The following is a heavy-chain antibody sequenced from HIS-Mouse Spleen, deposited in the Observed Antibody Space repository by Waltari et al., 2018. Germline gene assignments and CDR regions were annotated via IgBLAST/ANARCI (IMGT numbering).Heavy chain of an antibody. D-gene: IGHD6-19*01. Sequence: QVQLQQWGAGLLKPSETLSLTCAVYGGSFSGYYWSWIRQPPGKGLEWIGEINHRGSTHYNPSLKSRVTISVDTSKNQFSLKLSSVTAADTAVYYCARGRIAVAGLYAFDIWGQGTMVTVSS. CDR1: GGSFSGYY. CDR3: ARGRIAVAGLYAFDI. V-gene: IGHV4-34*01. CDR2: INHRGST. J-gene: IGHJ3*02.